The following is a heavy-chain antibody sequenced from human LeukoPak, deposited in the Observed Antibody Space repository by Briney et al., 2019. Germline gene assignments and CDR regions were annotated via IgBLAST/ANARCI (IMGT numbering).Heavy chain of an antibody. Sequence: GGTLRLSCAASGFTFSSYGMSWVRQAPGKGLEWVSAISGSGGSTYYADSVRGRFTISRDNAKNSPYLQMNSLRAEDTAVYYCARNMYYYDSSGYYPVDYWGQGTLVTVSS. CDR2: ISGSGGST. V-gene: IGHV3-23*01. J-gene: IGHJ4*02. D-gene: IGHD3-22*01. CDR3: ARNMYYYDSSGYYPVDY. CDR1: GFTFSSYG.